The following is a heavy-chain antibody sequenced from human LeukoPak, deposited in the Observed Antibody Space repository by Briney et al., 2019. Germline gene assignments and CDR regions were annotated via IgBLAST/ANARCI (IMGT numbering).Heavy chain of an antibody. V-gene: IGHV3-48*03. Sequence: PGGSLRLSCAASGFTLSTYEMTWVRQAPGKGQEWVSFISSSNSHTFYADSVKGRFTIFRDTAKNSLYLQMNNLRGEDTAVYYCARDISSSTRAFDIWGQGTMVAVS. D-gene: IGHD2-15*01. CDR2: ISSSNSHT. CDR1: GFTLSTYE. J-gene: IGHJ3*02. CDR3: ARDISSSTRAFDI.